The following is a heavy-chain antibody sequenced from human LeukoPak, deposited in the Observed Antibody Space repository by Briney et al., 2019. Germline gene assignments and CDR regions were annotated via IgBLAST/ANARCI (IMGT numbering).Heavy chain of an antibody. V-gene: IGHV4-34*01. CDR1: GGSFSGYY. Sequence: PSETLSLTCAVSGGSFSGYYWSWIRQPPGKGLEWIGEINHSGNTNYKTSLKSRVTISVDTSKNQFSLKLSSVTAADTAVYYCARAIVPAATSDAFDICGQGTMVTVSS. CDR2: INHSGNT. CDR3: ARAIVPAATSDAFDI. D-gene: IGHD2-2*01. J-gene: IGHJ3*02.